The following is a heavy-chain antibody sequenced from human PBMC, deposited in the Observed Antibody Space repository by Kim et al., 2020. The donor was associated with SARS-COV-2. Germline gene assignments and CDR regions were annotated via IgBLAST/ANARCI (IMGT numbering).Heavy chain of an antibody. D-gene: IGHD6-13*01. CDR2: NT. V-gene: IGHV1-3*01. Sequence: NTKHSPTLQGRVPMTRDPSANTAYMELSSLTSEDTAVYYCARGVQQLGPFDYWGQGTLVTGSS. J-gene: IGHJ4*02. CDR3: ARGVQQLGPFDY.